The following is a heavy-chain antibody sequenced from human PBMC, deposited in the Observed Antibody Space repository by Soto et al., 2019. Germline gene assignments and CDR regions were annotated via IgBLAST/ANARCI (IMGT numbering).Heavy chain of an antibody. Sequence: GGSLRLSCAASGFTFSSYSMNWVRQAPGKGLEWVSYISSSSSTIYYADSVKGRFTISRDNAKNSLYLQMNSLRDEDTAVYYCARDAGVVSGSYPGWLDYWGQGTLVTVSS. V-gene: IGHV3-48*02. J-gene: IGHJ4*02. CDR3: ARDAGVVSGSYPGWLDY. CDR1: GFTFSSYS. D-gene: IGHD1-26*01. CDR2: ISSSSSTI.